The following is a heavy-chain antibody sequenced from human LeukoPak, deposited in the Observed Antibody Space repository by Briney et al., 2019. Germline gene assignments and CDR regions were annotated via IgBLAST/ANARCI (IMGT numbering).Heavy chain of an antibody. CDR1: GIIFSNYW. J-gene: IGHJ4*02. Sequence: GGSLRLSCAASGIIFSNYWMHWVRQAPGKGLVWVSRINRDGSSTSYADSVKGRFTISRDNAKNTLYLQMNSLRAEDTAVYYCARGGGYSYGSFDYWGQGTLVTVSS. V-gene: IGHV3-74*01. D-gene: IGHD5-18*01. CDR2: INRDGSST. CDR3: ARGGGYSYGSFDY.